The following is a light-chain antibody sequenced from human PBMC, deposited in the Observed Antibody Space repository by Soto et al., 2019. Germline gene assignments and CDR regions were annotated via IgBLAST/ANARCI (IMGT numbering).Light chain of an antibody. J-gene: IGKJ1*01. CDR1: QIVGSN. V-gene: IGKV3-15*01. CDR3: QQYNDWPLT. CDR2: GAS. Sequence: ETIITQSPATLSVYPGERGTLSCRASQIVGSNLAWYQQKPGQAPRLLIYGASTRATGIPAKFSGSGSGTEFTLTFSSLQSEDFTVYYCQQYNDWPLTFGQGTKVDIK.